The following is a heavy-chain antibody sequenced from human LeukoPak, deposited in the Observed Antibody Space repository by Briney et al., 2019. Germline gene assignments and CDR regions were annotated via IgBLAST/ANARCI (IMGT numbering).Heavy chain of an antibody. CDR1: GFTFSSYA. D-gene: IGHD1-1*01. CDR2: ISYDGSNK. Sequence: GGSLRLSCAASGFTFSSYAMHWVRQAPGKGLEWVAVISYDGSNKYYADSVKGRFTISRDNSKNTLYLQMNSLRAEDTALYYCTTLDFDYWGQGTLVTVSS. V-gene: IGHV3-30-3*01. J-gene: IGHJ4*02. CDR3: TTLDFDY.